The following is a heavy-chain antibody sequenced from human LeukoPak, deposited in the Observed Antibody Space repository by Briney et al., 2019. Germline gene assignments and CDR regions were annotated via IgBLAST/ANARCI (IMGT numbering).Heavy chain of an antibody. CDR2: INPNSGGT. CDR1: GYTFTGYY. D-gene: IGHD1-26*01. V-gene: IGHV1-2*02. Sequence: ASVKVSCKASGYTFTGYYMHWVRQAPGKGLEWMGWINPNSGGTNYAQKFQGRVTMTRDTSISTAYMELSSLRSDDTAVYYCARDQWEPGSYYYYYYMDVWGKGTTVTVSS. CDR3: ARDQWEPGSYYYYYYMDV. J-gene: IGHJ6*03.